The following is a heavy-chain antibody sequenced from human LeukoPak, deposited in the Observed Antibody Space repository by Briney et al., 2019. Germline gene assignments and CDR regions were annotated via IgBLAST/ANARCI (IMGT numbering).Heavy chain of an antibody. CDR1: GYTFTGYY. V-gene: IGHV1-2*06. CDR3: ARLAVGGYNWFDP. Sequence: GASVKVSCKASGYTFTGYYMHWVRQAPGQGLEWMGRINPNSGGTNYAQKFQGRVTITRDTSISTAYMELSRLRSDDTAVYYCARLAVGGYNWFDPWGQGTLVTVSS. D-gene: IGHD6-19*01. J-gene: IGHJ5*02. CDR2: INPNSGGT.